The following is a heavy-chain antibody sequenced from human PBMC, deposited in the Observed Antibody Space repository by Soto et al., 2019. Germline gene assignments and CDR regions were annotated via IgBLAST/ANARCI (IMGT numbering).Heavy chain of an antibody. CDR3: ARGGAFLEWFSESRYGTDV. CDR2: INSDGSST. D-gene: IGHD3-3*02. V-gene: IGHV3-74*01. Sequence: EVQLVESGGGLVQPGGSLRLSCAASGFTFSSYWMHWVRQAPGKGLVWVSRINSDGSSTSYADSVKGRFTISRDNAKNTLYLQMNSLRADDTAVYYCARGGAFLEWFSESRYGTDVRGQGTTVTVSS. CDR1: GFTFSSYW. J-gene: IGHJ6*02.